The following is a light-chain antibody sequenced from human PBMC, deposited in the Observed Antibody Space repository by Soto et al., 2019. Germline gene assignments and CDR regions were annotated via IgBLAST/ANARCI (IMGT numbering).Light chain of an antibody. J-gene: IGKJ1*01. CDR3: RQRSNWPPWT. V-gene: IGKV3-11*01. Sequence: EIVFTQSPGTLSLSPWERATLSCRASQSVSNNYLAWYQQKPGQAPRLLFYDASNRATGIPARFSGSGSGTDFTLTISSLVPAEYAVFYCRQRSNWPPWTFGQGTKVDIK. CDR1: QSVSNNY. CDR2: DAS.